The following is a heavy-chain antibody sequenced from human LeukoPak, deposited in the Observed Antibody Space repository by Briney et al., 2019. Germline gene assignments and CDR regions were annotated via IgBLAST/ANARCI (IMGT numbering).Heavy chain of an antibody. CDR2: INIDGSVT. Sequence: GGSLRLFCAASGFSLSVYWMHWVRHAPGKGLECVSRINIDGSVTTYADCVKGRFHIYRDNAKKTAYVHMNSLRREDRAVYYCARVRVDGYSRSFDYWGQGSMVTVPS. V-gene: IGHV3-74*01. D-gene: IGHD6-6*01. CDR3: ARVRVDGYSRSFDY. J-gene: IGHJ4*02. CDR1: GFSLSVYW.